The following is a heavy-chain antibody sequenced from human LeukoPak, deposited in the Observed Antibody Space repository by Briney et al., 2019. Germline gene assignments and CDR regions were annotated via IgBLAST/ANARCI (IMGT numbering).Heavy chain of an antibody. D-gene: IGHD3-10*01. CDR2: ISSSSSYI. CDR3: ARDLRLWFGD. Sequence: PGGSLRLSCAASGFTFSCYSMNWVRQAPGKGLEWVSSISSSSSYIYYADSVKGRFTISRDNAKNSLYLQMNSLRAEDTAVYYCARDLRLWFGDWGQGTLVTVSS. J-gene: IGHJ4*02. V-gene: IGHV3-21*01. CDR1: GFTFSCYS.